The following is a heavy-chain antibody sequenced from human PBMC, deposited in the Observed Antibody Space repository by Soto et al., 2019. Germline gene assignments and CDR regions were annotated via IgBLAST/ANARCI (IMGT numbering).Heavy chain of an antibody. CDR2: INSDGSST. CDR1: GFTFSSYW. CDR3: ARAVTALGAFDI. D-gene: IGHD3-16*01. Sequence: EVQLVESGGGLVQPGGSLRLSCAASGFTFSSYWMHWVRQAPGKGLVWVSRINSDGSSTSYADSVKGRFTISRDNAKNTLYLQMNSLRAEDTAVYYCARAVTALGAFDIWGLGTMVTVSS. V-gene: IGHV3-74*01. J-gene: IGHJ3*02.